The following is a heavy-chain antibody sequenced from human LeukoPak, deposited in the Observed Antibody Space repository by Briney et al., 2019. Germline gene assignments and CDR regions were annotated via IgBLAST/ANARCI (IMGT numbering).Heavy chain of an antibody. Sequence: SETLSLTCTLSGGSINSHYWTWIRPSPGKGLEWIGCFYNSGSTTYNPSLRSRVTISVDVSKSQVSLKLTSVTAADTAVYYCASANQCLAFDSWGQGNLVTVSS. CDR2: FYNSGST. CDR1: GGSINSHY. D-gene: IGHD1-14*01. CDR3: ASANQCLAFDS. J-gene: IGHJ4*02. V-gene: IGHV4-59*08.